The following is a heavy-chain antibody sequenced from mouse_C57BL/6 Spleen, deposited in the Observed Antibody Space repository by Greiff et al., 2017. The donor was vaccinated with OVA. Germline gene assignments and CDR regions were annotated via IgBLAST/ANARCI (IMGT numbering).Heavy chain of an antibody. Sequence: VQLQQPGAELVRPGSSVKLSCKASGYTFTSYWMHWVKQRPIQGLEWIGNIDPSDSETHYNQKFKDKATLTVDKSSSTAYMQLSSLTSEDSAVYYCARTHYYGSSWFAYWGQGTLVTVSA. CDR1: GYTFTSYW. CDR3: ARTHYYGSSWFAY. CDR2: IDPSDSET. J-gene: IGHJ3*01. D-gene: IGHD1-1*01. V-gene: IGHV1-52*01.